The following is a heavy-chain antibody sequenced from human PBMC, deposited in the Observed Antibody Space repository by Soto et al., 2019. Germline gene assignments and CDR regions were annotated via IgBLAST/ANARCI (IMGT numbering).Heavy chain of an antibody. CDR1: GYTFTRYG. CDR2: ISGYNGNT. CDR3: ARGTVASISQYHYFYMDV. J-gene: IGHJ6*03. D-gene: IGHD5-12*01. V-gene: IGHV1-18*01. Sequence: ASVKVSCKASGYTFTRYGVSWVRQAPGQGLEWMGRISGYNGNTNYAQKFQGRVTMITDTSTTTPYMELRSLRSDDTAVYYCARGTVASISQYHYFYMDVWGKGTTVTVSS.